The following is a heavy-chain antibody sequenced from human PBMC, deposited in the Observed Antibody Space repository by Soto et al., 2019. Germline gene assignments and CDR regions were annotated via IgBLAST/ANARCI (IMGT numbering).Heavy chain of an antibody. CDR3: ARSLPLDSISWYGGGDDAFDI. CDR1: GGSISSYY. J-gene: IGHJ3*02. CDR2: SYTSGST. D-gene: IGHD6-13*01. V-gene: IGHV4-4*07. Sequence: QVQLQESGPGLVKPSETLSLTCTVSGGSISSYYWSWIRQPAGKGLEWIGRSYTSGSTNYNPTLKSRVTISVDTSKNLFTLKLSSVTSADPAVYYCARSLPLDSISWYGGGDDAFDIWGQGTMVTVSS.